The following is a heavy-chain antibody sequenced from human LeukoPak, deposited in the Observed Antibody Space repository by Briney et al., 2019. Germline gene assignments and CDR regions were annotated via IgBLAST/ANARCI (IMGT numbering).Heavy chain of an antibody. CDR2: VSGSGDST. CDR1: GLTFNNYD. Sequence: GGSLRLSCAASGLTFNNYDMSWVRQAPGKGLEWVSAVSGSGDSTYYTESVKGRFTISRDNSKNTLYLQMNSLRAEDTAVYYCAKRGTYFGGFDYWGQGNLVTVSS. V-gene: IGHV3-23*01. CDR3: AKRGTYFGGFDY. D-gene: IGHD1-26*01. J-gene: IGHJ4*02.